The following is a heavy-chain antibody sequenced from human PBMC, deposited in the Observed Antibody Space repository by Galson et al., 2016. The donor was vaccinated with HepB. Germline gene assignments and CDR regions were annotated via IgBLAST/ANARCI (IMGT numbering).Heavy chain of an antibody. D-gene: IGHD6-13*01. CDR3: ARGGFIATVHYAFDAFDI. CDR2: NHSSGST. J-gene: IGHJ3*02. V-gene: IGHV4-31*03. CDR1: GGSISSGVSY. Sequence: TLSLTCTVSGGSISSGVSYCSWIRQHPGKGLEWIGYNHSSGSTYYNPSLKSRVTMSVDSSKNQFSLKLSSVTAADTAMYYCARGGFIATVHYAFDAFDIWGQGTMVTVSS.